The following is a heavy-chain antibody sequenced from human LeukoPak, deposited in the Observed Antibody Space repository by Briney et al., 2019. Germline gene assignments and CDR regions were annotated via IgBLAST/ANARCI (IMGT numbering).Heavy chain of an antibody. D-gene: IGHD2-2*01. Sequence: GGSLRLSCAASGFTFSSYGMHWVRQAPGKGLEWVAFIRYDGSNKYYADSVKGRFTISRDNSKNTLYLQMNSLRAEDTAVYYCAKAPCSSTSCYYMDVWGKGTTVTVSS. V-gene: IGHV3-30*02. J-gene: IGHJ6*03. CDR2: IRYDGSNK. CDR1: GFTFSSYG. CDR3: AKAPCSSTSCYYMDV.